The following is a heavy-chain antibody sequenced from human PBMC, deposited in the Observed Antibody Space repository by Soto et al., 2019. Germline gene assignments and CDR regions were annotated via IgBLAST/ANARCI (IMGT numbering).Heavy chain of an antibody. V-gene: IGHV3-9*01. CDR1: GCTFEDYA. CDR2: ISWNSGSI. Sequence: SLRLSGAGSGCTFEDYAMHWVRQAPGKGLEWVTGISWNSGSIGYADSVKGRFTISRDNAKNSLYLQMNSLRAEDTALYYCAKDINDGSSYHHYSPFDYWGQGTLVTVSS. CDR3: AKDINDGSSYHHYSPFDY. J-gene: IGHJ4*02. D-gene: IGHD2-15*01.